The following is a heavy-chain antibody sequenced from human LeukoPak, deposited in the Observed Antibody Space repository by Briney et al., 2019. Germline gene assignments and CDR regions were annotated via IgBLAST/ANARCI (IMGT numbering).Heavy chain of an antibody. CDR2: IYYSGST. J-gene: IGHJ4*02. Sequence: SETLSLTCTVSGGSISSYYWSWIRQPPGKGLEWIGYIYYSGSTNYNPSLKSRVTISVDTSKNQFSLKLNSVTAADTAVYYCARGGGAPPLDYWGQGTLVTVSS. V-gene: IGHV4-59*12. CDR1: GGSISSYY. CDR3: ARGGGAPPLDY. D-gene: IGHD3-16*01.